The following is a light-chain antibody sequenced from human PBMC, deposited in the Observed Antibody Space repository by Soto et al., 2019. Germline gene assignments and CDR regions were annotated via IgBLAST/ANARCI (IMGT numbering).Light chain of an antibody. J-gene: IGLJ1*01. CDR3: QVRDSRSDQEI. CDR2: DGS. CDR1: NIGARS. Sequence: SYELTQPPSVSVDPGQTARLTCGGNNIGARSVHWYHQRPGQAPVLVVYDGSVRPSGIPGRFSGSNSGNTATLTIKWVEAGDEGDYYCQVRDSRSDQEIFGGGTKVTVL. V-gene: IGLV3-21*02.